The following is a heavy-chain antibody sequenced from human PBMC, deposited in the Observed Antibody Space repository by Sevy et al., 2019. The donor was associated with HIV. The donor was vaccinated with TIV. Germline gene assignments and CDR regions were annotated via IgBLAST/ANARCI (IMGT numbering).Heavy chain of an antibody. CDR3: ARGGYYGYSGLDY. CDR1: GFTTGFTFSDYW. V-gene: IGHV3-7*01. D-gene: IGHD3-10*01. Sequence: GGSLRLSCAASGFTTGFTFSDYWMAWVRQAPGKGLEWVANIKEDGTEIYYLDSLKDRLTISRDNAKNLLYLQMNSLRAEDTAVYYCARGGYYGYSGLDYWGQGTLVTVSS. CDR2: IKEDGTEI. J-gene: IGHJ4*02.